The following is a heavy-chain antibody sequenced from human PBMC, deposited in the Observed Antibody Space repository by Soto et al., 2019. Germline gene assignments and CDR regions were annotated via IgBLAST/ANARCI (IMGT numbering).Heavy chain of an antibody. V-gene: IGHV4-31*03. CDR3: ARDQGLGLGSGYPYYYYGMDV. Sequence: SETLSLTCTVSGGSISSGCYYWSWIRQHPGKGLEWIGYIYYSGSTYYNPSLKSRVTISVDTSKNQFSLQLSSVTAADTAVYYCARDQGLGLGSGYPYYYYGMDVWGQGTTVTV. CDR2: IYYSGST. J-gene: IGHJ6*02. CDR1: GGSISSGCYY. D-gene: IGHD3-3*01.